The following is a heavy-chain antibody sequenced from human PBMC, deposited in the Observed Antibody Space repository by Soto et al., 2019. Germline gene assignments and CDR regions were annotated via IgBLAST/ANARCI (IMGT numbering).Heavy chain of an antibody. Sequence: GSLRLSCAASGFTFSSYAMSWVRQAPGKGLEWVSAISGSGGSTYYADSVKGRFTISRDNSKNTLYLQMNSLRAEDTAVYYCAKDLTMIVVVKTRYFDYWGQGTLVTVSS. CDR3: AKDLTMIVVVKTRYFDY. V-gene: IGHV3-23*01. CDR2: ISGSGGST. J-gene: IGHJ4*02. CDR1: GFTFSSYA. D-gene: IGHD3-22*01.